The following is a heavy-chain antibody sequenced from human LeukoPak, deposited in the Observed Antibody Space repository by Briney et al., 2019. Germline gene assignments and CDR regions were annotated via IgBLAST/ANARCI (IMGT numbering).Heavy chain of an antibody. CDR2: IRPETGEP. Sequence: ASVKVSCKISGFGLSVLSIHWMRQAPGKGLEWVGGIRPETGEPIFAQKFQGRVTMTRDTSTSTVYMELSSLRSEDTAVYYCARDRYCSSTSCYPHYYYYYYMDVWGKGTTVTVSS. CDR1: GFGLSVLS. V-gene: IGHV1-24*01. CDR3: ARDRYCSSTSCYPHYYYYYYMDV. D-gene: IGHD2-2*01. J-gene: IGHJ6*03.